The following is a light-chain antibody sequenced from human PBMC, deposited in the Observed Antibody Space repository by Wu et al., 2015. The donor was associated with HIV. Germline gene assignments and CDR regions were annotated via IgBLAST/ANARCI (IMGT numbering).Light chain of an antibody. J-gene: IGKJ1*01. CDR3: LQDYKYPWT. Sequence: AIQMTQSPLSLSASVGDSVTITCRASQGIRNDLGWYQQQPGKAPKLLIYAASSLHDGVPSRFSGSGSGTDFTLTIASLQPEDFATYYCLQDYKYPWTFGQGTKVEL. CDR1: QGIRND. CDR2: AAS. V-gene: IGKV1-6*01.